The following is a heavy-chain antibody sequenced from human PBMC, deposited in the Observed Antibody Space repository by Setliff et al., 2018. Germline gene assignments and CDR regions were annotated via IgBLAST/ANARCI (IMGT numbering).Heavy chain of an antibody. D-gene: IGHD5-18*01. J-gene: IGHJ3*02. CDR1: GYTFTSHY. V-gene: IGHV1-46*01. CDR2: TNPSSGMT. Sequence: ASVKVSCKASGYTFTSHYMHWVRQAPGLGLEWMGTTNPSSGMTSYAQKFQGRVTMTRDTSTSTVYMDMSSLRSEDTAVYYCTFARDGYDVFDIWGQGTMVTVSS. CDR3: TFARDGYDVFDI.